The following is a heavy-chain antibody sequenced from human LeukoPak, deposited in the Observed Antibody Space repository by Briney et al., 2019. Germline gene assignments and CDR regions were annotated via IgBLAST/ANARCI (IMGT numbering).Heavy chain of an antibody. CDR1: GGTSSSDA. V-gene: IGHV1-69*13. CDR2: FSAIFGTA. J-gene: IGHJ4*02. Sequence: VASVKVSCTASGGTSSSDAISWVRQAAGPGLEWMGGFSAIFGTANYAQKSQGRVTITADESTSTAYMELSSLRSEDTAVYYCAREYYYGSGTPGYWGQGTLVTVSS. CDR3: AREYYYGSGTPGY. D-gene: IGHD3-10*01.